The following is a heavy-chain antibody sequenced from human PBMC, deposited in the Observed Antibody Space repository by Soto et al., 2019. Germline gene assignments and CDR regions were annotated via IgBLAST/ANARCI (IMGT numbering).Heavy chain of an antibody. CDR1: GFTFRSYA. V-gene: IGHV3-23*01. J-gene: IGHJ4*02. CDR2: ISGSGGST. Sequence: EVQLLESGGGLVQPGGYLRLSCAASGFTFRSYAMSWVRQAPGKGLEWVSAISGSGGSTYYADSVKGRFTISRDNSKNTVYLQMNSLRAEDTAVYYCAKEGRAFDYYFDYWGQGTLVTVSS. CDR3: AKEGRAFDYYFDY.